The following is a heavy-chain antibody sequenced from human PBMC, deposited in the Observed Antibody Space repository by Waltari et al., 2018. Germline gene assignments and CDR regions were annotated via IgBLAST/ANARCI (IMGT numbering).Heavy chain of an antibody. CDR1: GSTFTGSY. Sequence: QVQLVQSGAEVKKPGASVKVSCKASGSTFTGSYMHWVRQAPGQGLEWMGWINPNSGGTNYAQKFQGWVTMTRDTSISTAYMELSRLRSDDTAVYYCARDPVGARRGLGAFDIWGQGTMVTVSS. CDR2: INPNSGGT. CDR3: ARDPVGARRGLGAFDI. D-gene: IGHD1-26*01. V-gene: IGHV1-2*04. J-gene: IGHJ3*02.